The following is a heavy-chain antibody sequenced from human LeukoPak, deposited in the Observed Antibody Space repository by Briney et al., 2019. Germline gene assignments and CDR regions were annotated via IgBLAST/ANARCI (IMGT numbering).Heavy chain of an antibody. CDR1: GGSFSSGSYY. Sequence: SETLSLTCTVSGGSFSSGSYYWSWLRQPPGKGLEWIGYIYYSGSTNYNPSLKSRVTISVDTSKNQFSLKLSSVTAADTAVYYCARAYYSSSPLGPWGQGTLVTVSS. CDR2: IYYSGST. CDR3: ARAYYSSSPLGP. D-gene: IGHD6-6*01. J-gene: IGHJ5*02. V-gene: IGHV4-61*01.